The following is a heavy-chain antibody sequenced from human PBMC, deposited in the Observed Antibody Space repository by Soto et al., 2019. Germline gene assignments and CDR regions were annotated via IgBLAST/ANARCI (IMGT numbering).Heavy chain of an antibody. CDR2: IYYSGST. J-gene: IGHJ4*02. CDR1: GGSISSSSYY. V-gene: IGHV4-39*01. D-gene: IGHD1-1*01. CDR3: ARHAQVELDGY. Sequence: SETLSLTCTVSGGSISSSSYYWGWIRQPPGKGLEWIGSIYYSGSTYYNPSLKSRVTISVDTSKNQFSLKLTSVTAAEMAVYYCARHAQVELDGYWGQGTLVTVSS.